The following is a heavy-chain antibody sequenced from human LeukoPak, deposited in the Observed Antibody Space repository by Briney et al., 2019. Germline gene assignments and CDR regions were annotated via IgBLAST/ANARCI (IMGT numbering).Heavy chain of an antibody. D-gene: IGHD2-21*01. Sequence: PSETLSLTCAVSGGSFSGYYWSWIRQPPGKGLEWIGEINHSGSTNYNPSPKSRVTISVDTCKNQFSLKLSSVTAADTAVYYCAWGVVIAPQTFDYWGQGTLVPVSS. CDR2: INHSGST. CDR3: AWGVVIAPQTFDY. CDR1: GGSFSGYY. J-gene: IGHJ4*02. V-gene: IGHV4-34*01.